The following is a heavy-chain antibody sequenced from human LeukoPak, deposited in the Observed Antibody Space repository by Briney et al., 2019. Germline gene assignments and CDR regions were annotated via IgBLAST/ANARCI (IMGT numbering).Heavy chain of an antibody. CDR1: GYTFTSYG. V-gene: IGHV1-18*04. CDR3: ARVDRVEDTAMVRADY. D-gene: IGHD5-18*01. CDR2: ISAYNGNT. Sequence: ASVKVSCKASGYTFTSYGISWVRQAPGQGLEWMGWISAYNGNTNYAQKLQGRVTMTTDTSTSTAYMELRSLRSDDTAVYYCARVDRVEDTAMVRADYWGQGTLVTVSS. J-gene: IGHJ4*02.